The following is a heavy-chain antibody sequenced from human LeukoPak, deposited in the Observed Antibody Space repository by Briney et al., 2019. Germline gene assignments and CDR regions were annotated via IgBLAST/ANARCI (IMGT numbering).Heavy chain of an antibody. CDR3: ASTVSYYYYYMDV. CDR1: GGPISSYY. J-gene: IGHJ6*03. Sequence: SETLSLTCTVSGGPISSYYWSWIRQPPGKGLEWIGYIYYSGSTNYNPSLKSRVTISVDTSKNQFSLKLSSVTAADTAVYYCASTVSYYYYYMDVWGKGTTVTVSS. D-gene: IGHD3-22*01. V-gene: IGHV4-59*01. CDR2: IYYSGST.